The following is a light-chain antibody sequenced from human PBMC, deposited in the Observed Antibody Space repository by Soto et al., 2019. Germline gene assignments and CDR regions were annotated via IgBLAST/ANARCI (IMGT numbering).Light chain of an antibody. J-gene: IGLJ1*01. Sequence: QSVLAPLASVSGSPGQSITISCPGTSGFLGSFSLGSWYQQHPGKAPKAMISEGHRRPSGVPDRFSSSTSVNSASLTISGLQTDDEADYYCCLYIGATTYVFGTGTKVTVL. CDR3: CLYIGATTYV. V-gene: IGLV2-23*01. CDR2: EGH. CDR1: SGFLGSFSL.